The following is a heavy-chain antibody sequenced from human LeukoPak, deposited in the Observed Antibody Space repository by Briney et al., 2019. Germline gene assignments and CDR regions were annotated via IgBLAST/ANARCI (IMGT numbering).Heavy chain of an antibody. CDR1: GFTFSSYG. V-gene: IGHV3-30*02. D-gene: IGHD3-22*01. CDR3: ARDRPELHDSSGRTDAFDI. CDR2: IRYDGSNK. Sequence: PGGSLRLSCAASGFTFSSYGMHWVRQAPGKGLEWVAFIRYDGSNKYYADSVKGRFTISRDNSKSTLYLQMNSLRAEDTAVYYCARDRPELHDSSGRTDAFDIWGQGTMVTVSS. J-gene: IGHJ3*02.